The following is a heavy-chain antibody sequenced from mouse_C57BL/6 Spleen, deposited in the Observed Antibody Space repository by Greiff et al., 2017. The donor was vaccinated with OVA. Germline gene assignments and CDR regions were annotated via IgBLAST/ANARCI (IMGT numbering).Heavy chain of an antibody. CDR2: ISSGSSTI. J-gene: IGHJ2*01. V-gene: IGHV5-17*01. Sequence: EVQLVESGGGLVKPGGSLKLSCAASGFTFSDYGMHWVRQAPEKGLEWVAYISSGSSTIYYADTVKGRFTISRDNAKNTLFLQMTSLRSEDTAMYYCARTTTVVPFDYWGQGTTLTVSS. D-gene: IGHD1-1*01. CDR1: GFTFSDYG. CDR3: ARTTTVVPFDY.